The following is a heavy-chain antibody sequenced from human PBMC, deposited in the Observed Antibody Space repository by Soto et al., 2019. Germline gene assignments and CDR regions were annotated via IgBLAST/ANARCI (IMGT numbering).Heavy chain of an antibody. CDR2: ISYDGSNK. V-gene: IGHV3-30*18. D-gene: IGHD6-13*01. CDR3: AKDVMAAAGLYYGMDV. J-gene: IGHJ6*02. CDR1: GFTFSSYG. Sequence: QVQLVESGGGVVQPGRSLRLSCAASGFTFSSYGMHWVRQAPGKGLEWVAVISYDGSNKYYADSVKGRFTISRDNSKNTLYLQMNSLRAEDTAVYYCAKDVMAAAGLYYGMDVWGQGTTVTVSS.